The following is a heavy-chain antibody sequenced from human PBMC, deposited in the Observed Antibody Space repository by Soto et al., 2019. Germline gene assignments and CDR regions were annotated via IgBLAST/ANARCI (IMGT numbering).Heavy chain of an antibody. CDR1: GFTFSSYG. J-gene: IGHJ4*02. V-gene: IGHV3-30*18. D-gene: IGHD1-26*01. Sequence: GGSLRLSCAASGFTFSSYGMHWVRQAPGKGLEWVAVISYDGSNKYYADSVKGRFTISRDNSKNTLYLQMNSLRAEDTAVYYCAKEGVWELLRLYYFDYWGQGTLVTVSS. CDR2: ISYDGSNK. CDR3: AKEGVWELLRLYYFDY.